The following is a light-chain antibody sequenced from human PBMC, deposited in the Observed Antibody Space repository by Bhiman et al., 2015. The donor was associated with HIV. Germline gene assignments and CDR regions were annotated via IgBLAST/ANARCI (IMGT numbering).Light chain of an antibody. V-gene: IGLV2-14*02. CDR1: SSDVGSYNL. J-gene: IGLJ1*01. CDR2: EVT. Sequence: QSALTQPASVSGSPGQSITISCTGTSSDVGSYNLVSWYQQHPGKAPKLMIYEVTKRPSGVSNRFSGSKSGSTASLTISGLQSEDEAHYYCSSYRGSPLWVFGTGTKVSVL. CDR3: SSYRGSPLWV.